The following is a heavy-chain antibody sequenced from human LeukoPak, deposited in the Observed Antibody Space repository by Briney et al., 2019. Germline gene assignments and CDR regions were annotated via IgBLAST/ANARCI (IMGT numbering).Heavy chain of an antibody. J-gene: IGHJ4*02. CDR3: ARTITAGRYNDY. CDR1: GGSISSHY. Sequence: PSETLSLTCTVSGGSISSHYWSWIRQPPGKGLEWIGYIYYSGSTNYNPSLKSRVTISVDTSKNQFSLKLSSVTAADTAVYYCARTITAGRYNDYWGRGTLVTVSS. V-gene: IGHV4-59*11. CDR2: IYYSGST. D-gene: IGHD6-6*01.